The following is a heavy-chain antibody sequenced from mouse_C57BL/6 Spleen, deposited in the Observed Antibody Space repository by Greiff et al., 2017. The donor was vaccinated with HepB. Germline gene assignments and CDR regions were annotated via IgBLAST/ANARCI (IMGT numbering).Heavy chain of an antibody. J-gene: IGHJ1*03. CDR3: ARQLRHWYFDV. D-gene: IGHD1-1*01. V-gene: IGHV1-69*01. Sequence: QVQLQQPGAELVMPGASVKLSCKASGYTFTSYWMHWVKQRPGQGLEWIGEIDPSDSYTNYNQKFKGKSTLTVDKSSSTAYMQLSSLTSEDSAVYYCARQLRHWYFDVWGTGTTVTVSS. CDR1: GYTFTSYW. CDR2: IDPSDSYT.